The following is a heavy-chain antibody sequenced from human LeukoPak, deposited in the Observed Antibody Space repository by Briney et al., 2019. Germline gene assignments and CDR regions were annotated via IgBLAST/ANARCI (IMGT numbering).Heavy chain of an antibody. CDR3: ARDVSYCPGDY. V-gene: IGHV3-7*01. Sequence: GGSLRLSCVASGFTFSNYWMTWVRQAPGKGLEWVANIKTDGSQKSYVDSVKGRFTISRDNAKNSLYLQMNSLRAEDTAVYYCARDVSYCPGDYWGRGTLVTVSS. D-gene: IGHD2-21*02. CDR1: GFTFSNYW. CDR2: IKTDGSQK. J-gene: IGHJ4*02.